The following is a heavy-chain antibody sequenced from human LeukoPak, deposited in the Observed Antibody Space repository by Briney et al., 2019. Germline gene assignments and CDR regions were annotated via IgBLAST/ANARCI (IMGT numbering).Heavy chain of an antibody. D-gene: IGHD1-14*01. J-gene: IGHJ3*02. V-gene: IGHV1-2*02. Sequence: GASVKVSCKASGYTLTAYYMHWVRQAPGQGLEWMGWINPNSGGTNYAQKFQGRVTMTRDTSISTAYMELSRLRSDDTAVYYCASNQGVVDAFDIWGQGTMVTVSS. CDR1: GYTLTAYY. CDR2: INPNSGGT. CDR3: ASNQGVVDAFDI.